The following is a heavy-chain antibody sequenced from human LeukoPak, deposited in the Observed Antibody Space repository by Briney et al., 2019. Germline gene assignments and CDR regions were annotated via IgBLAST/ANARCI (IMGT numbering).Heavy chain of an antibody. D-gene: IGHD2-15*01. CDR2: IKEDGSEK. CDR1: GFTFSIYW. V-gene: IGHV3-7*01. J-gene: IGHJ4*02. Sequence: GGSLRFYCAASGFTFSIYWMTRVRQAPGKGLEWVANIKEDGSEKYYVDSVKGRFTISRDNAENSLYLQMNSLRAEDTAVYYCARDPPWGSGYIDYWGQGTLVTVSS. CDR3: ARDPPWGSGYIDY.